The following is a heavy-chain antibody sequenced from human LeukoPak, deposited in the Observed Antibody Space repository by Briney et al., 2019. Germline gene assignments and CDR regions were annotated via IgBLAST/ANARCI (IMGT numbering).Heavy chain of an antibody. V-gene: IGHV4-59*01. D-gene: IGHD3-3*01. Sequence: SEALSLTCTVSGASISSYYWTWIRQPPGKGLEWIGYISYSGSTNYNPSLKSRVTISLATSKNQFSLKLTSVTAADTAVYYCAGALIWSGYSYYYYMDVWGKGTTVTVSS. CDR3: AGALIWSGYSYYYYMDV. J-gene: IGHJ6*03. CDR2: ISYSGST. CDR1: GASISSYY.